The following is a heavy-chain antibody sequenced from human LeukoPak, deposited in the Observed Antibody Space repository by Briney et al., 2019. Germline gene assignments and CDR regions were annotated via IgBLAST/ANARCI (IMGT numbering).Heavy chain of an antibody. D-gene: IGHD4-17*01. J-gene: IGHJ4*02. Sequence: GGSLRLSCAASGFTFSSYAMTWVRQAPGKGLEWVSSISGSGGSTYYADSVKGRFTISKSNSKNTVYLQMNSLRAEDTAVYYCAKVLRGLAYYGDYSVWGQGTLVTVSS. V-gene: IGHV3-23*01. CDR1: GFTFSSYA. CDR2: ISGSGGST. CDR3: AKVLRGLAYYGDYSV.